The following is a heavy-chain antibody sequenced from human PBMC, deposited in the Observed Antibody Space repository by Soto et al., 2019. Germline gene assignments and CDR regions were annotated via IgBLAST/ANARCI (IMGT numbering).Heavy chain of an antibody. Sequence: SETLSLTCTVSGGSISSGGYYWSWTRQHPGKGLEWIGYIYYSGSTYYNPSLKSRVTISVDTSKNQFSLKLSSVTAADTAVYYCARESIFETGYSPTLGFDPWGQGTLVTVS. CDR1: GGSISSGGYY. CDR3: ARESIFETGYSPTLGFDP. CDR2: IYYSGST. J-gene: IGHJ5*02. D-gene: IGHD3-9*01. V-gene: IGHV4-31*03.